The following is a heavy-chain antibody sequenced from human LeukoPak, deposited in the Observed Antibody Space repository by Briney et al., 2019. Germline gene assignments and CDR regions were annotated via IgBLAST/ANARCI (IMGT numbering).Heavy chain of an antibody. V-gene: IGHV3-30*04. Sequence: PGGSLRLSCAASGFTFSSYAMHWVRQAPGKGLEWVAVISYDGSNKYYADSVKGRFTISRDNSKNTLYLQMNSLRAEDTAVYYCAKDSPLWGAAAGHLDYWGQGTLVTVSS. J-gene: IGHJ4*02. CDR3: AKDSPLWGAAAGHLDY. D-gene: IGHD6-13*01. CDR1: GFTFSSYA. CDR2: ISYDGSNK.